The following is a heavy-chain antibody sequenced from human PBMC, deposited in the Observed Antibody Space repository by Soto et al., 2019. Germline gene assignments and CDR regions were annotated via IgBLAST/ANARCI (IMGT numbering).Heavy chain of an antibody. J-gene: IGHJ2*01. CDR3: VRGGCLYWYFDL. Sequence: QVQLVQSGAEVKKPGASVKVSCKASGYTFTSYAMHWVRQAPGQRLEWMGWINAGNGNTKYSQKFQGRVTITRDTFASTAYMELSSLRSEDTAVYYCVRGGCLYWYFDLWGRGTLVTVSS. D-gene: IGHD1-26*01. CDR1: GYTFTSYA. V-gene: IGHV1-3*01. CDR2: INAGNGNT.